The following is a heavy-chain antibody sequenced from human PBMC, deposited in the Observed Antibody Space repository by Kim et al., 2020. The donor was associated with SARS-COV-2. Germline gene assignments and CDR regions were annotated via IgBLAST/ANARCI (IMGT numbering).Heavy chain of an antibody. Sequence: GGSLRLSCAASGFTFSSYEMNWVRQAPGKGLEWVSYISSSGSTIYYADSVKGRFTISRDNAKNSLYLQMNSLRAEYTAVYYCARALLEWPDAFDIWGQGTMVTVSS. CDR2: ISSSGSTI. D-gene: IGHD3-3*01. V-gene: IGHV3-48*03. J-gene: IGHJ3*02. CDR1: GFTFSSYE. CDR3: ARALLEWPDAFDI.